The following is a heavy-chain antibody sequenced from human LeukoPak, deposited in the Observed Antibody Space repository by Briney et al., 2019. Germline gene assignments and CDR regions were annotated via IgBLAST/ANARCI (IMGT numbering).Heavy chain of an antibody. CDR1: GFTFDDYA. D-gene: IGHD5-12*01. J-gene: IGHJ4*02. Sequence: PGRSLRLSCAASGFTFDDYAMHWVRQAPGKDLEWVSGISWNSGSIGYADSVKGRFTISRDNAKNSLYLQMNSLRAEDTALYYCAKDLVLSGYDLTFDYWGQGTLVTVSS. V-gene: IGHV3-9*01. CDR2: ISWNSGSI. CDR3: AKDLVLSGYDLTFDY.